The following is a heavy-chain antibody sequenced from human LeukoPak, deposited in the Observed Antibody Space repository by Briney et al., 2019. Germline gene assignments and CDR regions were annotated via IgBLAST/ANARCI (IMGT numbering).Heavy chain of an antibody. CDR1: GGSISTTTCD. J-gene: IGHJ4*02. CDR2: IYNSVNT. D-gene: IGHD3-22*01. Sequence: SETLSLTCTVSGGSISTTTCDWAWIRQSPGKGLEWIGSIYNSVNTYYNPSLKSRVTISVDTSENHFSLKLSSVTAADTAVYYCASYSCSCYYELDDWGQGTLVTVSA. V-gene: IGHV4-39*02. CDR3: ASYSCSCYYELDD.